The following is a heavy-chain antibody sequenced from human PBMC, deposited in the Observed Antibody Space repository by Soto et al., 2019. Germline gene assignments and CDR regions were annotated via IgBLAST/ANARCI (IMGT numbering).Heavy chain of an antibody. J-gene: IGHJ4*02. CDR3: ARDLISATGFDY. D-gene: IGHD2-15*01. Sequence: EVHLVESGGGLGQPGGSLRHSCAASGFTFSSYWMSWVRQAPGKGLEWVANIKQDGSEKYYVDSVKGRFTISRDNPKNSLYLQLNSLRAEDTAVYYCARDLISATGFDYWGQGTLVTVSS. CDR1: GFTFSSYW. CDR2: IKQDGSEK. V-gene: IGHV3-7*05.